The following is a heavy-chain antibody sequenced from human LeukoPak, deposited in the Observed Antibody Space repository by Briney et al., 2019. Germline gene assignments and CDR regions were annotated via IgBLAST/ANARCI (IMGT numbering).Heavy chain of an antibody. CDR3: ARADYCSSTSCYLHY. D-gene: IGHD2-2*01. J-gene: IGHJ4*02. Sequence: ASVKVSCKASGGTFSSYAISWVRQAPGQGLEWMGGIIPIFGTANYAQKFQGRVTITADESTSTAYMELSSLRSEDTAVYYCARADYCSSTSCYLHYWGQGTLVTVSS. CDR1: GGTFSSYA. V-gene: IGHV1-69*13. CDR2: IIPIFGTA.